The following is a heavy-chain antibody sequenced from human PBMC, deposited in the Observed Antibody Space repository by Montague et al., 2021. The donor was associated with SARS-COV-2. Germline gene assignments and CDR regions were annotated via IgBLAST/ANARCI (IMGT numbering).Heavy chain of an antibody. D-gene: IGHD3-3*01. CDR1: GSSLNTDGVG. J-gene: IGHJ3*01. CDR3: ARRYDFYRAEAFDV. V-gene: IGHV2-5*02. CDR2: IYWDGDQ. Sequence: PALVKPTQTLTLTCVFSGSSLNTDGVGVAWIRRPPGKALEWLALIYWDGDQRYSPSLKTRVTITKDTSRNRVVLTMTNLVPVDTATYYCARRYDFYRAEAFDVWGQGTMVTVSS.